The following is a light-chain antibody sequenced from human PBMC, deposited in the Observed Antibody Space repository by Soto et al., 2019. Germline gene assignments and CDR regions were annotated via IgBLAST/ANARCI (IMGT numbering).Light chain of an antibody. J-gene: IGKJ5*01. Sequence: IVLTKSPGTLSLCQGERATLSCRASQSVSNNYLAWYQQKPGQAPRLLIYGASNRATGIPDRFSGSGSGTDYTLTISRLEPEDSAVYYCQQHNQWPITFGQGTRLEIK. CDR1: QSVSNNY. V-gene: IGKV3D-20*02. CDR3: QQHNQWPIT. CDR2: GAS.